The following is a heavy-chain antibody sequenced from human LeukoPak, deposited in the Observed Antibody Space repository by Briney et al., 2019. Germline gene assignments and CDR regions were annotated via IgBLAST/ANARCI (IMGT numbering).Heavy chain of an antibody. CDR3: ARGLAARRRGYSDY. J-gene: IGHJ4*02. D-gene: IGHD6-6*01. V-gene: IGHV4-39*01. CDR1: GGSISSSSYY. CDR2: IYYSGST. Sequence: SETLSLTCTVSGGSISSSSYYWGWIRQPPGKGLEWIGSIYYSGSTYYNPSLKSRVTISVDTSKNQFSLKLSSVTAADTAVYYCARGLAARRRGYSDYWGQGTLVTVSS.